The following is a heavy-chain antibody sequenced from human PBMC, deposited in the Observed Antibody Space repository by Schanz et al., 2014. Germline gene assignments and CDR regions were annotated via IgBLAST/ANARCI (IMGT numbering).Heavy chain of an antibody. CDR2: FSLDTDRI. D-gene: IGHD3-3*02. V-gene: IGHV3-9*01. Sequence: EGQLVESGGVLVQPGRSLRLSCAGSGLNFRQYAIHWVRHAPGKGLEWVAGFSLDTDRIDYGDSVKGRFTVSWDNSKTSLYLQMNSLRPEDTALYYCTKDILPGGEDVWGQGTTVTVS. J-gene: IGHJ6*02. CDR3: TKDILPGGEDV. CDR1: GLNFRQYA.